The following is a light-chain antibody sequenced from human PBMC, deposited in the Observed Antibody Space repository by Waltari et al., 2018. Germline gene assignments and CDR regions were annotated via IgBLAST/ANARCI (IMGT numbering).Light chain of an antibody. CDR3: ATWDGSLSGVV. Sequence: QSVLTPPPPASVTPGQSDTLSCSGRSSNIESNFVYCYLQLPGAAPKLLIYRNDQRPSGVPDRFSGSKSGTSASLAISGLRSEDESEYSCATWDGSLSGVVFGGGTKLTVL. CDR2: RND. J-gene: IGLJ2*01. CDR1: SSNIESNF. V-gene: IGLV1-47*01.